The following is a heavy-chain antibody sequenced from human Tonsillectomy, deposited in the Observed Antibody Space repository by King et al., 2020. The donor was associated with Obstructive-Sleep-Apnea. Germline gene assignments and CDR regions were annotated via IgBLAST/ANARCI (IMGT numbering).Heavy chain of an antibody. CDR1: GGSFSGYY. J-gene: IGHJ3*02. Sequence: VQLQQWGAGLLKPSETLSLTCAVYGGSFSGYYWSWIRQPPGKGLEWVGEINHSGSTNYNPSLKSRVTISVDTSKNQFSLKLSSVTAADTAGYYCARNPYYYDSSGYPDAFDIWGQGTMVTVSS. V-gene: IGHV4-34*01. CDR3: ARNPYYYDSSGYPDAFDI. D-gene: IGHD3-22*01. CDR2: INHSGST.